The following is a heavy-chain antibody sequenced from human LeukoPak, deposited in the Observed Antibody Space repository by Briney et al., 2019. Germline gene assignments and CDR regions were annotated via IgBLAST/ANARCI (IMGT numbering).Heavy chain of an antibody. Sequence: SSETLSLTCTVSGGSISSYYWSWIRQPAGKGLEWIGRIYTSGSTNYNPSLKSRVTMSVDTSKNQFSLKLSSVTAADTAVYYCARDQEDYGDYYFDYWGQGTLVTVSS. V-gene: IGHV4-4*07. J-gene: IGHJ4*02. CDR2: IYTSGST. D-gene: IGHD4-17*01. CDR1: GGSISSYY. CDR3: ARDQEDYGDYYFDY.